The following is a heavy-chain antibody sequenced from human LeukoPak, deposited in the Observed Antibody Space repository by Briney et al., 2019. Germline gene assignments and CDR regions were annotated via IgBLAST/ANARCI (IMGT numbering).Heavy chain of an antibody. CDR3: TKIAAAEGMNY. CDR2: IKSKTDGGTT. V-gene: IGHV3-15*01. Sequence: SGGSLRLSCAASGFTLSNAWMSWVRQAPGKGLEWDGRIKSKTDGGTTDYAAPVKGRFTISRDDSKNTLYLQMNSLKTEETAVYYCTKIAAAEGMNYWGQGTLVTVSS. J-gene: IGHJ4*02. D-gene: IGHD6-6*01. CDR1: GFTLSNAW.